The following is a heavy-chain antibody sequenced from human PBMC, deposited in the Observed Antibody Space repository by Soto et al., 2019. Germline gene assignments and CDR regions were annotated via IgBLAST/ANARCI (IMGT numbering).Heavy chain of an antibody. D-gene: IGHD3-10*01. V-gene: IGHV3-30*03. Sequence: QVQLVESGGGVVQPGRSLRLSCAASGFTFSSYGMHWVRQAPGKGLEWVAIISHSGSNKYYADSVKGRFTISRDNSKNTLYLQMNSLRDEDTAVYYCATDVLVWFGELWERGFDPWGQGTLVTVSS. CDR3: ATDVLVWFGELWERGFDP. CDR2: ISHSGSNK. J-gene: IGHJ5*02. CDR1: GFTFSSYG.